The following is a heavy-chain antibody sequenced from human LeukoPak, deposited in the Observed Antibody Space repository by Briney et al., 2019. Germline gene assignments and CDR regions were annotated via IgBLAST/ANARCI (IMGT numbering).Heavy chain of an antibody. CDR1: GFTFSSYW. CDR2: INGDGSST. D-gene: IGHD2-8*01. Sequence: PGGSLRLSCAASGFTFSSYWMNWVRQAPGKGLVWVSRINGDGSSTNYADSVKGRFTISRDNAKNTLYLQLNSLRAEDTAIYYCARSPGPYAYWGQGTLVTVSS. V-gene: IGHV3-74*01. J-gene: IGHJ4*02. CDR3: ARSPGPYAY.